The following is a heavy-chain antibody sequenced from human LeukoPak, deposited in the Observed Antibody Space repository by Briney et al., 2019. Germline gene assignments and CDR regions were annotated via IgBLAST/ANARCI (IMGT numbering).Heavy chain of an antibody. CDR2: ISSSSSYI. D-gene: IGHD3-22*01. CDR3: ARDRGDYDSSGYSYYYYMDV. J-gene: IGHJ6*03. Sequence: KPGGSLRLSCAASGFTFSSYSMNWVRQAPGKGLEWVSSISSSSSYIYYADSVKGRFTISRDNAKNSLYLQKNSLRAEDTAVYYCARDRGDYDSSGYSYYYYMDVWGKGTTVTVSS. CDR1: GFTFSSYS. V-gene: IGHV3-21*01.